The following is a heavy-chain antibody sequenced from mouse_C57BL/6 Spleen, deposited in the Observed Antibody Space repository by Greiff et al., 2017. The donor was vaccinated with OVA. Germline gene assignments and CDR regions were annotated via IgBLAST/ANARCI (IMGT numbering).Heavy chain of an antibody. CDR3: ARDYGYYRAMDY. CDR1: GFTFSSYA. D-gene: IGHD2-3*01. J-gene: IGHJ4*01. Sequence: EVKLVESGGGLVKPGGSLKLSCAASGFTFSSYAMSWVRQTPEKRLEWVATISDGGSYTYYPDNVKGRFTISRDNAKNNLYLQMSHLKSEDTAMYYCARDYGYYRAMDYWGQGTSVTVSS. CDR2: ISDGGSYT. V-gene: IGHV5-4*01.